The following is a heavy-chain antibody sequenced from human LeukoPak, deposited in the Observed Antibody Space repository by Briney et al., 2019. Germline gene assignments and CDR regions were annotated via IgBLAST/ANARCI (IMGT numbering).Heavy chain of an antibody. CDR3: ARGYDRNGYQSRGFDY. Sequence: RSSETLSLTCTVSGGSISSGSFYWSWIRQTAGKGLEWIGRIYPSGDSQYSPSFRSRATISLDTRNPFSLKLSSVTAADTAVYFCARGYDRNGYQSRGFDYWGQGALVNVSS. CDR1: GGSISSGSFY. J-gene: IGHJ4*02. CDR2: IYPSGDS. D-gene: IGHD3-22*01. V-gene: IGHV4-61*02.